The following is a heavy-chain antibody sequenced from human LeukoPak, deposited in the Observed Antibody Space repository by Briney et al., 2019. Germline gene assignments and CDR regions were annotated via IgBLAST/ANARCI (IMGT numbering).Heavy chain of an antibody. J-gene: IGHJ3*02. Sequence: SETLSLTCTVSGGSISSYYWSWIRQPPGKGLEWIGYIYYSGSTNYNPSLKSRVTISVDTSKNQFSLNLSSVTAADTAVFYCARLSTWNDGVDAFDIWGQGTMVTVSS. D-gene: IGHD1-1*01. V-gene: IGHV4-59*12. CDR2: IYYSGST. CDR3: ARLSTWNDGVDAFDI. CDR1: GGSISSYY.